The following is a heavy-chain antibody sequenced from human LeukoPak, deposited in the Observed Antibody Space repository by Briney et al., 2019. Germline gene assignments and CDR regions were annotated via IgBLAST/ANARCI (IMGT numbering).Heavy chain of an antibody. D-gene: IGHD2-8*01. CDR2: IPDSGST. CDR3: ARGTCSNGVCYRYGEGFHY. CDR1: GGPNSSYY. V-gene: IGHV4-59*01. J-gene: IGHJ4*02. Sequence: KPSGTPSPPRTVSGGPNSSYYLGWVRQPPGKGLEWVGYIPDSGSTNYNPSLMSRVTISVDTSKNEFSLKLSSVTAADTAVYYCARGTCSNGVCYRYGEGFHYWGQGTLVTVSS.